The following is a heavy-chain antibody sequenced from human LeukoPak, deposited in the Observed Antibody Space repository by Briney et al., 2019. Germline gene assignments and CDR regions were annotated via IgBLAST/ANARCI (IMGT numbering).Heavy chain of an antibody. J-gene: IGHJ4*02. CDR2: INPNSGGT. Sequence: ASVRVSCKPSGYTFTGYYMHWVRQAPGQGLEWMGWINPNSGGTNYAQKFQGRVTMTRDTSISTAYMELSRLRSDDTAVYYCATSPYCSGGSCYVMDYWGQGTLVTVSS. CDR1: GYTFTGYY. V-gene: IGHV1-2*02. CDR3: ATSPYCSGGSCYVMDY. D-gene: IGHD2-15*01.